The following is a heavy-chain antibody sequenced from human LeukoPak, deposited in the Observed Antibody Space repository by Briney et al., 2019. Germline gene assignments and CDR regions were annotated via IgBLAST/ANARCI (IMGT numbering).Heavy chain of an antibody. Sequence: PGGSLRLSCAASGFTFSNYWMHWVRRAPGKGLVWVSRINSDGSSTSYADSVTGRFTIARDNVKNSLYLQMNSLRAEATALYYCARGGIPGQVYCSGGSCHGSQFDYWGQGTLVTVSS. CDR1: GFTFSNYW. V-gene: IGHV3-74*01. CDR3: ARGGIPGQVYCSGGSCHGSQFDY. D-gene: IGHD2-15*01. J-gene: IGHJ4*02. CDR2: INSDGSST.